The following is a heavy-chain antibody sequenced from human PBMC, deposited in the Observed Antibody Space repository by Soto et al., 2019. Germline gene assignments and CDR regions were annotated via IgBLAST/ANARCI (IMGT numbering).Heavy chain of an antibody. J-gene: IGHJ4*02. Sequence: ASVKVSCKVSGYTLAELSMHWVRQAPGKGLEWMGGFDPEDGETIYAQKFQGRVTMTEDTSTDTAYMQLSSLRSEDTAVYYCTTGQRPIRFLEWLSRYYFDYWGQGTLVTVSS. CDR2: FDPEDGET. CDR1: GYTLAELS. D-gene: IGHD3-3*01. CDR3: TTGQRPIRFLEWLSRYYFDY. V-gene: IGHV1-24*01.